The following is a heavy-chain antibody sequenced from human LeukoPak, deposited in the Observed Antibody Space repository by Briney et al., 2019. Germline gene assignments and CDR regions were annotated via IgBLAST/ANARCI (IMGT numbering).Heavy chain of an antibody. J-gene: IGHJ4*02. Sequence: PGGSLRLSCAASGFTFSGSWMSWVRQIRGKGLEWVANIKQDGSEKHYVDSVKGRFTISRDNSKNTLYLQMNSLRAEDTAVYYCAKDRRSAMVHDYWGQGTLVTVSS. D-gene: IGHD5-18*01. CDR2: IKQDGSEK. CDR3: AKDRRSAMVHDY. V-gene: IGHV3-7*03. CDR1: GFTFSGSW.